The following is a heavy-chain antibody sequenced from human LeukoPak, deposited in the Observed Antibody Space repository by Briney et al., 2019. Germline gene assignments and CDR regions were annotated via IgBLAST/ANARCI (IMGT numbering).Heavy chain of an antibody. CDR2: IKSKTDGGTT. J-gene: IGHJ4*02. V-gene: IGHV3-15*01. Sequence: GGSLSLSCAASGFTISNAWMSWVRQAPGKGLEWVGRIKSKTDGGTTDYASPEKGRSTITRDDTKNTSYMQSTSMNTETTAEYYCTTAQLWSMFDYWGQGTLVTVSS. CDR3: TTAQLWSMFDY. CDR1: GFTISNAW. D-gene: IGHD5-18*01.